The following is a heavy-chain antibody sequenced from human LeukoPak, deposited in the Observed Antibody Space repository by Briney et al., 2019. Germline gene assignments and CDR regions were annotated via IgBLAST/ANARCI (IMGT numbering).Heavy chain of an antibody. J-gene: IGHJ6*02. D-gene: IGHD6-6*01. CDR1: GGTFSSYA. CDR2: IIPIFGTA. CDR3: ARALYSSSSSGGYYYYGLDV. V-gene: IGHV1-69*13. Sequence: SVTVSCKVSGGTFSSYAISWVRQAPGQGLEWMGRIIPIFGTANYAQKFQGRVTITADESTSTAYMGLSSLRSEDTAVYYCARALYSSSSSGGYYYYGLDVWGQGTTVTVSS.